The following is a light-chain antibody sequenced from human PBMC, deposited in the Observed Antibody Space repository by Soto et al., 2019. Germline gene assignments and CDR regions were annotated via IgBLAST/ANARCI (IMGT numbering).Light chain of an antibody. Sequence: EIVMTQSPSTLSASAGEKATIACHANQDISSYLAWYQQKPGQAPRLLIYDASNLAIGIPARFSGSGSGTDFTLTISSLEPEDFAVYHCLQPIQSPPTFGRGTKVDI. CDR1: QDISSY. CDR3: LQPIQSPPT. V-gene: IGKV3-11*01. J-gene: IGKJ4*01. CDR2: DAS.